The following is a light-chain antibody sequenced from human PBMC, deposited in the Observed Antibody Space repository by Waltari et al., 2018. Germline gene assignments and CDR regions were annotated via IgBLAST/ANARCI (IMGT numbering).Light chain of an antibody. Sequence: QSPATLSLSPGERATLSCRASQSVSSYLAWYQQKPGQAPRLLIYDASNRATGIPARFSGSGSGTDFTLTISSLEPEDFAVYYCQQRSNWPRTFGGGTKVEIK. CDR2: DAS. V-gene: IGKV3-11*01. CDR1: QSVSSY. J-gene: IGKJ4*01. CDR3: QQRSNWPRT.